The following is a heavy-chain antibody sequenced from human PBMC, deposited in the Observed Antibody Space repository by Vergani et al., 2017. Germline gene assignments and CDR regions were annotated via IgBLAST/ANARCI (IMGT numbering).Heavy chain of an antibody. CDR3: AKDRHGYSYGSFDY. CDR2: ISWNSGSI. CDR1: GFTFDDYA. D-gene: IGHD5-18*01. V-gene: IGHV3-9*01. J-gene: IGHJ4*02. Sequence: EVQLVESGGGLVQPGRSLRLSCAASGFTFDDYAMHWVRQAPGKGLEWVSGISWNSGSIGYADSVKGRFTISRDNAKNSLYLQMNSLRAEDTALYYCAKDRHGYSYGSFDYWGQGTLVTVSS.